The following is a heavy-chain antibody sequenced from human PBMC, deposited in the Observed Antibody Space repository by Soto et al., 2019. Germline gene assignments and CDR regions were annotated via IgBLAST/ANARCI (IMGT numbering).Heavy chain of an antibody. CDR2: ISSSSSYI. Sequence: PGGSLRLSCAASGFTFSSYSMNWVRQAPGKGLEWVSSISSSSSYIYYADSVKGRFTISRDNAKNSLYLQMNSLRAEDTAVYYCARESEYDYVWGGYRPNAFDIWGQGTMVTVSS. CDR3: ARESEYDYVWGGYRPNAFDI. D-gene: IGHD3-16*02. J-gene: IGHJ3*02. CDR1: GFTFSSYS. V-gene: IGHV3-21*01.